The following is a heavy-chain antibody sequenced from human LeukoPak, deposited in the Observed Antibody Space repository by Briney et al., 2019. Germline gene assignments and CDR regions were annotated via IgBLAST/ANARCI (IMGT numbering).Heavy chain of an antibody. CDR2: IYYSGST. CDR1: GGSISSSSYY. J-gene: IGHJ4*02. D-gene: IGHD2-21*02. Sequence: SETLSLTCTVSGGSISSSSYYWGWIRQPPGKGLEWIGSIYYSGSTYYNPSLKSRVTISVDTSKNQFSLKLSSVTAADTAVYYCARQVICGDDCYSEYWGQGILVTVSS. CDR3: ARQVICGDDCYSEY. V-gene: IGHV4-39*01.